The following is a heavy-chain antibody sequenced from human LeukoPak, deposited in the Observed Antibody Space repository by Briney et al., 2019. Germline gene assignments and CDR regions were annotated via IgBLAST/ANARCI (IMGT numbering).Heavy chain of an antibody. CDR2: IIPIFGTA. V-gene: IGHV1-69*05. CDR1: GGTFSSYA. Sequence: ASVKVSCKASGGTFSSYAISWVRQAPGQGLEWMGRIIPIFGTANYAQKFQGRVTITRDESTSTAYMELSSLRSEDTAVYYCALDIVATIGQYNWFDPWGQGTLVTVSS. D-gene: IGHD5-12*01. J-gene: IGHJ5*02. CDR3: ALDIVATIGQYNWFDP.